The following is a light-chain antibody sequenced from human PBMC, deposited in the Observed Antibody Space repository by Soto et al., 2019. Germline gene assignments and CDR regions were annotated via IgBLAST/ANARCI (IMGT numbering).Light chain of an antibody. V-gene: IGKV3-11*02. CDR1: QNVXSP. CDR3: RQRSNWPTVT. CDR2: DAS. J-gene: IGKJ4*01. Sequence: EMVLTQSPSAVSVSPGEGATLSCRARQNVXSPLRWYQEQPSQPARILSXDASNRATGIPARFSGSGSGRDFTLTISSLEPEEFGVYYCRQRSNWPTVTFGGGTKVDIK.